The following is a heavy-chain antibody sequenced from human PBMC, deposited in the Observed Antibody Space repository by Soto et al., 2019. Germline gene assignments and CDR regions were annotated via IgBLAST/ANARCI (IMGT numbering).Heavy chain of an antibody. Sequence: GGSLRLSCVISGFTFSSYEMNWVRQAPGRGLEYVSYISSSGRTIYYADSVKGRFTVSRDNAKNSLYLQMNSLRAEDTAVYYCARARSGYYIDYRGQCTLVTVSS. D-gene: IGHD5-12*01. V-gene: IGHV3-48*03. CDR1: GFTFSSYE. J-gene: IGHJ4*02. CDR3: ARARSGYYIDY. CDR2: ISSSGRTI.